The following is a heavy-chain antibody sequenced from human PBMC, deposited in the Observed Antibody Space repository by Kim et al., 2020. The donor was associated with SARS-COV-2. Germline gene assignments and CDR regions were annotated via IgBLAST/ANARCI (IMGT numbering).Heavy chain of an antibody. Sequence: GESLKISFQASGYNFPNYWIAWVRQMPGRGLELMGIIYPADSDTRIRPSFEGQVTLSVDKSISTAYLQWRSLKASDSAMYYCARRDSTYNWLEAWGQGTLVTVSS. D-gene: IGHD1-20*01. CDR3: ARRDSTYNWLEA. V-gene: IGHV5-51*01. J-gene: IGHJ5*02. CDR2: IYPADSDT. CDR1: GYNFPNYW.